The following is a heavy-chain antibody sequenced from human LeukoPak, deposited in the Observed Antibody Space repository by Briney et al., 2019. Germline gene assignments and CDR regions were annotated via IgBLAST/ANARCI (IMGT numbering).Heavy chain of an antibody. CDR1: GGTFSRLA. D-gene: IGHD6-19*01. Sequence: SVKVSWKASGGTFSRLAISWVRQAPGLGLEWMGRIVPSFGTTNYAQNFQGRVTIAADKSTSTAYMELSSLKSEDTAIYFCASPTSYLAGTGLRFDFWGQGTLVTVSS. CDR2: IVPSFGTT. J-gene: IGHJ4*02. CDR3: ASPTSYLAGTGLRFDF. V-gene: IGHV1-69*06.